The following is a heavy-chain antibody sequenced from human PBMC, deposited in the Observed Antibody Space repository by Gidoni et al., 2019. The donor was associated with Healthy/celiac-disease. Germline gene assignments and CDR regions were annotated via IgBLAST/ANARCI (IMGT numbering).Heavy chain of an antibody. V-gene: IGHV5-51*01. CDR2: IYPGDSDT. D-gene: IGHD3-9*01. J-gene: IGHJ4*02. CDR3: AWVYDILTGPFDY. CDR1: GCSFTSYW. Sequence: EVQLVQSGAEVKKNGESRKISCKGSGCSFTSYWIGWVRQMPGKGLEWMGIIYPGDSDTRYSPSFQGQVTISADKSISTAYLQWSSLKASDTAMYYCAWVYDILTGPFDYWGQGTLVTVSS.